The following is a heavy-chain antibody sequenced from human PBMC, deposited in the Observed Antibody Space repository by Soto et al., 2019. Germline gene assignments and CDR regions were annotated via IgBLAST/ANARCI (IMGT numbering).Heavy chain of an antibody. CDR2: IYRGSP. CDR1: GGSVSSGTYY. J-gene: IGHJ2*01. CDR3: SRDQGLGAGYFAL. D-gene: IGHD7-27*01. V-gene: IGHV4-61*01. Sequence: QVQLQESGPGQVKPSETLFLTCTVSGGSVSSGTYYWSWIRQPAGKGLEWMGYIYRGSPNYNPSLESRATISVDTSRTQFSLMLSSETAADTAVYYCSRDQGLGAGYFALWGRGTLVTVSS.